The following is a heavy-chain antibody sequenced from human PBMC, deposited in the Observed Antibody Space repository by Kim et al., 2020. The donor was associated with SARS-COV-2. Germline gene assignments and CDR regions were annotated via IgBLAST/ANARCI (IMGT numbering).Heavy chain of an antibody. CDR1: GYSFTDHF. Sequence: ASVKVSCKASGYSFTDHFIHWVRQAPGRGLDWMGWINPYTCDTKFSQDFQGRLSLSRDPSIVTTYMELRRLILYDTAIYFCARGDFYESGIYLFDRWGQG. D-gene: IGHD3-3*01. CDR3: ARGDFYESGIYLFDR. V-gene: IGHV1-2*02. J-gene: IGHJ5*02. CDR2: INPYTCDT.